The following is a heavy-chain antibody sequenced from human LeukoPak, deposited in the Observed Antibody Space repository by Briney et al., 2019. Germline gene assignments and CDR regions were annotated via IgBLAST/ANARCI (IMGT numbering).Heavy chain of an antibody. D-gene: IGHD6-13*01. V-gene: IGHV5-51*01. CDR3: AIATDGNFYFDH. J-gene: IGHJ4*02. Sequence: GESLKISCQASGYSFTNYWVGWVRQMPGEGLEWLGIIHVTDSETKYSPSFQGQVTISADKSIDTAYLQWGSLKASDTAMYYCAIATDGNFYFDHCGQGTLVTLSS. CDR2: IHVTDSET. CDR1: GYSFTNYW.